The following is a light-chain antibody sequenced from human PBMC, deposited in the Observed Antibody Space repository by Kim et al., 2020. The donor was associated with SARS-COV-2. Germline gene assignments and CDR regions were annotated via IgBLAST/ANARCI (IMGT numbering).Light chain of an antibody. CDR2: DVS. J-gene: IGLJ1*01. CDR3: SSYTSSNTLDV. V-gene: IGLV2-14*03. Sequence: QSITISCTGTSSDVGGYNYVSWYQQHPGKAPKLMIYDVSNRPSGVSNRFSGSKSGNTASLTISGLQAEDEADYYCSSYTSSNTLDVFGTGTKVTVL. CDR1: SSDVGGYNY.